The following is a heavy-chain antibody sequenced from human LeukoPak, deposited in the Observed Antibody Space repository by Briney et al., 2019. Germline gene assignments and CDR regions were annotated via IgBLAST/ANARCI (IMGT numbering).Heavy chain of an antibody. CDR1: GFTFSSYA. J-gene: IGHJ6*03. V-gene: IGHV3-48*01. CDR2: ISSSSSTI. Sequence: GGSLRLSCAASGFTFSSYAMSWVRQAPGKGLEWVSYISSSSSTIYYSDSVKGRFTISRDNSKNTLYLQMNSLRAEDTAVYYCARDGDSYGTSSYYYMDVWGKGTTVTVSS. CDR3: ARDGDSYGTSSYYYMDV. D-gene: IGHD5-18*01.